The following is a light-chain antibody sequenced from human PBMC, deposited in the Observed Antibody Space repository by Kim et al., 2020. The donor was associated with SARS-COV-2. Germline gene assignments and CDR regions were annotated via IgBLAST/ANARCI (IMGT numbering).Light chain of an antibody. CDR1: QAISNC. Sequence: GDRVTITCRASQAISNCLAWYQQKPGKVPKLLVYAASALQSGVSSRFSGSGSGTDFTLTISSLQPEDVATYYCQKYDRAPRTFGQGTKVDIK. V-gene: IGKV1-27*01. J-gene: IGKJ1*01. CDR2: AAS. CDR3: QKYDRAPRT.